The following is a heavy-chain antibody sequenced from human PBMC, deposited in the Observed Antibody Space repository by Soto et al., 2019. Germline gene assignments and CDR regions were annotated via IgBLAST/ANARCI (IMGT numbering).Heavy chain of an antibody. CDR1: GFTFSSYE. CDR3: ARDNLQQLVSGYFYYGMEV. V-gene: IGHV3-48*03. J-gene: IGHJ6*04. CDR2: ISSSGSTI. Sequence: PGGSLRLSCAASGFTFSSYEMNWFRQAPGKGLEWVSYISSSGSTIYYADSVKGRFTISRDNAKNSLYLQMNSLRAEDTAVYYCARDNLQQLVSGYFYYGMEVCGKGTIVT. D-gene: IGHD6-13*01.